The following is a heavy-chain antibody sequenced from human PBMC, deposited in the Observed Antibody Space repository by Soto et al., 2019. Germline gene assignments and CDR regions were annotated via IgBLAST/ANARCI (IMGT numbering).Heavy chain of an antibody. CDR1: SGSISSINW. J-gene: IGHJ3*02. CDR2: IHHRGSI. Sequence: QVQLQESGPGLVKPSGTLSLTCAVSSGSISSINWWSWVRQPPGKGPEWIGEIHHRGSINYSPSLSSRLTISVDKSKNQFSLNLSSVTAADTAVYYCARVTESDAFDIWGQGTMVTVSS. V-gene: IGHV4-4*02. CDR3: ARVTESDAFDI.